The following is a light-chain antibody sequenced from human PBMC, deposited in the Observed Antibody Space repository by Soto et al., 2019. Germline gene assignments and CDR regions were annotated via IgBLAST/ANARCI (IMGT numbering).Light chain of an antibody. J-gene: IGLJ2*01. CDR2: DVS. CDR3: SSYTSSSTLVV. CDR1: SSDVGGYND. Sequence: SALTQPASVSGSPGQSITISCTGTSSDVGGYNDVSWYQQHPGKAPQLMIYDVSNRPSGVSNRFSGSKSGNTASLTISGLQAEDEADYYCSSYTSSSTLVVFGGGTQLTVL. V-gene: IGLV2-14*01.